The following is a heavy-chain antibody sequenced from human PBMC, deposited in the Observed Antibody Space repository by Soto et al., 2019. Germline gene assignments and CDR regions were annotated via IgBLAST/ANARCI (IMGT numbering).Heavy chain of an antibody. CDR3: ATKVGGPTVTTYYYDYGMDV. CDR2: ISYDGSNK. V-gene: IGHV3-30-3*01. J-gene: IGHJ6*02. D-gene: IGHD4-17*01. Sequence: QVQLVESGGGVVQPGRSLRLSCAASGFIFSSYAMHWVRQAPGKGRERLAVISYDGSNKYYADSVKGRFTMSRDNSKTPLYRQMNSMRAEDTAVYYRATKVGGPTVTTYYYDYGMDVWGQGTTVTVSS. CDR1: GFIFSSYA.